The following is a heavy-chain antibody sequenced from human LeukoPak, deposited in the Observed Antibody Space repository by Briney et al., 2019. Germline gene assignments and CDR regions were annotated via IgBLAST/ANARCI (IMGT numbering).Heavy chain of an antibody. J-gene: IGHJ6*02. CDR1: GGTFSSYT. CDR3: ARVDVDTAMVTRRYYYYGMDV. D-gene: IGHD5-18*01. Sequence: GASVKISCKASGGTFSSYTISWVRQDPGQGLEWMGRIIPILGIANYAQKFQGRVTITADKSTSTAYMELSSLRSEDTAVYYCARVDVDTAMVTRRYYYYGMDVWGQGTTVTVSS. CDR2: IIPILGIA. V-gene: IGHV1-69*02.